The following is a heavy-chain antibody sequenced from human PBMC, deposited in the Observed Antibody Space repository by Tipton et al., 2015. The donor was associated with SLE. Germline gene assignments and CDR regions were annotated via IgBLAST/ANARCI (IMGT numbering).Heavy chain of an antibody. Sequence: QSGPEVKKPGSSVKVSCKASGGTFSSYVISWVRQAPGQGLEWMGWISAYNGNTNYAQKLQGRVTMTTDTSTSTAYMELRSLRSDDTAVYYCARDEGASVELGADYWGQGTLVTVSS. D-gene: IGHD1-7*01. CDR3: ARDEGASVELGADY. CDR1: GGTFSSYV. CDR2: ISAYNGNT. J-gene: IGHJ4*02. V-gene: IGHV1-18*01.